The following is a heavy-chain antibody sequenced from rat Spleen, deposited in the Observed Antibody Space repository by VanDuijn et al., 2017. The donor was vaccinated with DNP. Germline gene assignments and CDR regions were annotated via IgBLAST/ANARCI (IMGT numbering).Heavy chain of an antibody. V-gene: IGHV5-7*01. J-gene: IGHJ2*01. Sequence: EVQLVESGGGFVRPGRSLKLSCAASGFTFSNYHMAWVRQAPKKGLEWVATISYDGYRTYYRDSVKGRFTISRDNAKSTLFLQMDSLRSEDTATYYCARPDYWGQGVMVTVSS. CDR2: ISYDGYRT. CDR1: GFTFSNYH. CDR3: ARPDY.